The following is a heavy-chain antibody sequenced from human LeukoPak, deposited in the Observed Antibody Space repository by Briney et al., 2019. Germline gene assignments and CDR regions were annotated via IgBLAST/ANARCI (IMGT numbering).Heavy chain of an antibody. J-gene: IGHJ4*02. CDR2: ISGSSGTR. V-gene: IGHV3-48*01. CDR3: ARAPYTSGWYRGDNDY. CDR1: GFTFSSYS. Sequence: PGGSLRLSCAASGFTFSSYSMNWVRQAPGKGLEWLSYISGSSGTRYYTDSVKGRFTISRDNAKSSLYLQMNSLRAEDTAVYYCARAPYTSGWYRGDNDYWGQGTLVTVSS. D-gene: IGHD6-19*01.